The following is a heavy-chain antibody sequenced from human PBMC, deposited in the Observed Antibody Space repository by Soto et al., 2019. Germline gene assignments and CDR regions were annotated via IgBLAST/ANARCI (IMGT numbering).Heavy chain of an antibody. CDR3: TREWVPAASPYYYYYMDV. J-gene: IGHJ6*03. CDR1: GFTFGDYA. CDR2: IRSKAYGGTT. V-gene: IGHV3-49*03. D-gene: IGHD2-2*01. Sequence: GGSLRLSCTASGFTFGDYAMSWFRQAPGKGLEWVGFIRSKAYGGTTEYAASVKGRFTISRDDSKSIAYLQMNSLKTEDTAVYYCTREWVPAASPYYYYYMDVWGKGTTVTVSS.